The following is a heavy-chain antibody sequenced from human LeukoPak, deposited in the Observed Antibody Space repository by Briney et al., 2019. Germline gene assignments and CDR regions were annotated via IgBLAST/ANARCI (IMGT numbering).Heavy chain of an antibody. V-gene: IGHV3-15*01. J-gene: IGHJ4*02. D-gene: IGHD3-10*01. CDR2: IKHKRDGGTT. CDR3: TTVTMVRDYDY. Sequence: PGGSLRLSCAASGFTFSSYSMNWVRQAPGKGLEWVGRIKHKRDGGTTDYAAAVKGRFTISRDDSKNMLYLEMNSLKIEDTAVYYCTTVTMVRDYDYWGQGTPVTVSS. CDR1: GFTFSSYS.